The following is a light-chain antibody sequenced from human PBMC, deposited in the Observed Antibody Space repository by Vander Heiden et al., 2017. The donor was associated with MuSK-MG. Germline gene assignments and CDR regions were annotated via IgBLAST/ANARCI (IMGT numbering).Light chain of an antibody. CDR2: DAS. CDR3: QQYSNWPS. CDR1: QSVSSY. Sequence: EIVLTLSPATLSLSPGERATLSCRASQSVSSYLAWYQQKPGQAPRLLIYDASNRATGIPARFSGSGSGTDFTLTISSLEPEDFAVYYCQQYSNWPSFGQGTRLEIK. J-gene: IGKJ5*01. V-gene: IGKV3-11*01.